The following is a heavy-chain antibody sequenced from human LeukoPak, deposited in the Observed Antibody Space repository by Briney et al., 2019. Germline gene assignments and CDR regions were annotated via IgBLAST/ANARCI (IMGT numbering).Heavy chain of an antibody. Sequence: GGALRLSCAASGFTVSSNYMSWARQAPGKGLDWVSVIYSGGSTYYADSVKGRFTISRDNSKNTLYLQMNSMRAEDTAVYYCARDMDINMVRGANGMDVWGQGTTVTVSS. D-gene: IGHD3-10*01. V-gene: IGHV3-66*01. J-gene: IGHJ6*02. CDR2: IYSGGST. CDR3: ARDMDINMVRGANGMDV. CDR1: GFTVSSNY.